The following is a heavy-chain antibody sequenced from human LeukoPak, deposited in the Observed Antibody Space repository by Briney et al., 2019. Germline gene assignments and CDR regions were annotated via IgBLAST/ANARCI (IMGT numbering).Heavy chain of an antibody. CDR1: GYTFTKYA. Sequence: ASVKVSCKASGYTFTKYAMNWVRQAPGQGLEWMGWINPNSGGTNYAQKFQGRVTMTRDMSTSTVYMELSSLRSEDTAVYYCARDPPIQCSNAVCAQFYFDYWGQGSLVTVSS. V-gene: IGHV1-2*02. CDR3: ARDPPIQCSNAVCAQFYFDY. J-gene: IGHJ4*02. CDR2: INPNSGGT. D-gene: IGHD2-8*01.